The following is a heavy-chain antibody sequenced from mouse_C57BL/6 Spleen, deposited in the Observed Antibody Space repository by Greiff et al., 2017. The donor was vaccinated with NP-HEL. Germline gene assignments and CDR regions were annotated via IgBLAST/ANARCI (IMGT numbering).Heavy chain of an antibody. Sequence: QVQLQQPGAELVKPGASVKLSCKASGYTFTSYWMQWVKQRPGQGLEWIGEIDPSDSYTNYNQKFKGKATLTVDTSSSTAYMQLSSLTSEDSAVYYCARWEGNFYAMDYWGQGTSVTVSS. CDR1: GYTFTSYW. CDR2: IDPSDSYT. CDR3: ARWEGNFYAMDY. J-gene: IGHJ4*01. V-gene: IGHV1-50*01. D-gene: IGHD2-1*01.